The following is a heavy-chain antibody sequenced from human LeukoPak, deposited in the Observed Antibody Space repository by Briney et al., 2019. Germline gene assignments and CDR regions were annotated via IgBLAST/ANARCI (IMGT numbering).Heavy chain of an antibody. CDR2: INRTGGT. V-gene: IGHV4-34*01. J-gene: IGHJ3*02. Sequence: SETLSLTCAVYGGSFSGYYWTWIRQSPGKGLEWIGEINRTGGTNYNPSLKSRVTISVDTSKNQFSLKVNSVTAADTAIYYCARRRAHYYDSSGYYSRPQKTFDIWGQGTMVTVSS. CDR1: GGSFSGYY. CDR3: ARRRAHYYDSSGYYSRPQKTFDI. D-gene: IGHD3-22*01.